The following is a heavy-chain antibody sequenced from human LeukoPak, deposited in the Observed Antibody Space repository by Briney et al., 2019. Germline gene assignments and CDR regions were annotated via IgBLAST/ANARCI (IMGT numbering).Heavy chain of an antibody. V-gene: IGHV4-59*01. CDR1: GGSISSYY. Sequence: SETLSLTCTVSGGSISSYYWNWIRQPPGRGLEWIGYIYYSGSTNYNPSLKSRVTISVDTSKNQFSLKLSSVTAADTAVYYCARTSSRTFDPWGQGTLVTVSS. CDR3: ARTSSRTFDP. D-gene: IGHD6-13*01. J-gene: IGHJ5*02. CDR2: IYYSGST.